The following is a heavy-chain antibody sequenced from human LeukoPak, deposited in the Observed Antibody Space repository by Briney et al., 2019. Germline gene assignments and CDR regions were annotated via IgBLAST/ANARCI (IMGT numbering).Heavy chain of an antibody. Sequence: GRSLRLSCAASGFTFSDYYITWIRQAPGKGLEWVSYITSSGSTIYYADSVKGRFTISRDNAKNSLYLQMNSLRAEDTAVYYCARLAEAEGIATDYWGQGTLVTVSS. CDR3: ARLAEAEGIATDY. J-gene: IGHJ4*02. V-gene: IGHV3-11*01. D-gene: IGHD6-13*01. CDR1: GFTFSDYY. CDR2: ITSSGSTI.